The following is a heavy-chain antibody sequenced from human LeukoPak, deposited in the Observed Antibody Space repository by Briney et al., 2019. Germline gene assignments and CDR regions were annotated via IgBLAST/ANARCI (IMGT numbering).Heavy chain of an antibody. Sequence: GGSLRLSCAASGFTFISYWMHWVRQAPGKGLVWVSRINSDGSTTSYAASVKGRFTISRDTAKNTLYLQMNSLRAEDTAVYYCARGGFRFFAHWGQGTLVTVSS. D-gene: IGHD2-15*01. V-gene: IGHV3-74*01. CDR2: INSDGSTT. CDR1: GFTFISYW. CDR3: ARGGFRFFAH. J-gene: IGHJ5*02.